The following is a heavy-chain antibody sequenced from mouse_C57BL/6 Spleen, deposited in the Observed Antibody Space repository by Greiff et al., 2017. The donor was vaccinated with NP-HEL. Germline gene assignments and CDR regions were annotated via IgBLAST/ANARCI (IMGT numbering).Heavy chain of an antibody. V-gene: IGHV5-17*01. Sequence: DVMLVESGGGLVKPGGSLKLSCAASGFTFSDYGMHWVRQAPEKGLEWVAYISSGSSTIYYADTVKGRFTISRDNAKNTLFLQMTSLRSEDTAMYYCARDYDVYFDVWGTGTTVTVSS. CDR2: ISSGSSTI. D-gene: IGHD2-4*01. CDR1: GFTFSDYG. J-gene: IGHJ1*03. CDR3: ARDYDVYFDV.